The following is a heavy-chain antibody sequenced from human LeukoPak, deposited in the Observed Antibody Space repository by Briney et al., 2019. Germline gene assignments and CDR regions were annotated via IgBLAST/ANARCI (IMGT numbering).Heavy chain of an antibody. CDR3: ARDRLGIAAASLNWFDP. CDR2: INPSGGST. J-gene: IGHJ5*02. V-gene: IGHV1-46*01. CDR1: GYTFTGYY. D-gene: IGHD6-13*01. Sequence: GASVKVSCKASGYTFTGYYMHWVRQAPGQGLEWMGIINPSGGSTSYAQKFQGRVTMTRDMSTSTVYMELSSLRSEDTAVYYCARDRLGIAAASLNWFDPWGQGTLVTVSS.